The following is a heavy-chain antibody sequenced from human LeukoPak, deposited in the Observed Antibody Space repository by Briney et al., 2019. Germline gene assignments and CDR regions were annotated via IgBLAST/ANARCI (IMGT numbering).Heavy chain of an antibody. CDR2: ISPTGDST. CDR3: ARRVKGGYRDRGAFDI. V-gene: IGHV1-2*06. CDR1: GYTFNSYY. D-gene: IGHD5-18*01. Sequence: ASVKVSCKASGYTFNSYYMHWVRQAPGQGLEWVGLISPTGDSTNYAQTFRGRVTMTRDTSISTAYMELSRLRSDDTAVYYCARRVKGGYRDRGAFDIWGQGTMVTVSS. J-gene: IGHJ3*02.